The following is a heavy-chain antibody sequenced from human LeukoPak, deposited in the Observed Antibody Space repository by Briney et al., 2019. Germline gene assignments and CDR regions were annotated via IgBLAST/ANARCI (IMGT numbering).Heavy chain of an antibody. CDR2: IYSGGST. CDR3: ARVGDYEVFDI. D-gene: IGHD4-17*01. Sequence: GGSLRLSCAASGFTVSSNYMSWVRQAPGKGLEWVSVIYSGGSTYYADSVKGRFTISRDNSKNTLYLKMNSLRAEDTAVYYCARVGDYEVFDIWGQGTMVTVSS. V-gene: IGHV3-53*01. CDR1: GFTVSSNY. J-gene: IGHJ3*02.